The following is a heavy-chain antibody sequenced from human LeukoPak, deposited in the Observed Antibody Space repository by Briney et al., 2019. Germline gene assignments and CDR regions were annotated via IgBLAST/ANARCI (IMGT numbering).Heavy chain of an antibody. J-gene: IGHJ4*02. Sequence: SETLSLTCAVYGGSFSGYYWSWIRQPPGKGLEWIGEINHSGSTNYNPSLKSRVTISVDTSKNQFSLKLSSVTAADTAVYYCARPLTGYSYFDYWGQGTLVTVS. D-gene: IGHD3-9*01. V-gene: IGHV4-34*01. CDR3: ARPLTGYSYFDY. CDR2: INHSGST. CDR1: GGSFSGYY.